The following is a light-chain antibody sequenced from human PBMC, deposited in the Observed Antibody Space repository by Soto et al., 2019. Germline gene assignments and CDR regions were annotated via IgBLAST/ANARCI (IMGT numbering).Light chain of an antibody. V-gene: IGKV3-15*01. J-gene: IGKJ1*01. CDR3: QQYNNWPWGPWT. CDR2: GAS. CDR1: QSVSSN. Sequence: EIVMTQSPATLSVSPGERATLSCRASQSVSSNLAWYQKKPGQAPRLLIYGASTRATGIPARFSGSGSGTEFTLTISSLQSEDFAVYYCQQYNNWPWGPWTFGQGTKVEIK.